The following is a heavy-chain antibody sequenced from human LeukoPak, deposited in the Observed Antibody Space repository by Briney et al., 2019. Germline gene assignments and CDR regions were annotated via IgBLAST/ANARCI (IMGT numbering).Heavy chain of an antibody. D-gene: IGHD3-22*01. CDR2: IYHSGST. V-gene: IGHV4-38-2*02. J-gene: IGHJ6*03. CDR1: GYSISSGYY. CDR3: ARGSGGVVVISPLYYYYYYMDV. Sequence: SETLSLTCTVSGYSISSGYYWGWIRQPPGKGLEWIGSIYHSGSTYYNPSLKSRVTISVDTSKNQFSLKLSSVTAADTAVYYCARGSGGVVVISPLYYYYYYMDVWGKGTTVTVSS.